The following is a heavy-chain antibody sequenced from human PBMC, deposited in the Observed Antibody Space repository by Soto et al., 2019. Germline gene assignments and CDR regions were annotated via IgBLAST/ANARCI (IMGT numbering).Heavy chain of an antibody. Sequence: QVQLQESGPGLVKPSETLSLTCTVSGGSISSYYWSWIRQPPGKGLEWIGYFYYSGSTNYNPSLKSRVTISVDTSKNQFSLKLSSVTAADTAVYYCARGGWRQIDYWGQGTLVTVS. CDR1: GGSISSYY. V-gene: IGHV4-59*08. CDR2: FYYSGST. J-gene: IGHJ4*02. CDR3: ARGGWRQIDY. D-gene: IGHD3-3*01.